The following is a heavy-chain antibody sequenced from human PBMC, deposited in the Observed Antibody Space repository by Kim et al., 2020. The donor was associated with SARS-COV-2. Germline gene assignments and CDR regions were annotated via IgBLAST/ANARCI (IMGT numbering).Heavy chain of an antibody. CDR2: ISYDGSTT. CDR3: TRNLGGDGDMGP. V-gene: IGHV3-30*03. CDR1: GFSFNRHL. D-gene: IGHD3-16*01. J-gene: IGHJ5*02. Sequence: GGSLRLSCAASGFSFNRHLMHWVRQAPGKGLEWVALISYDGSTTRYTDSVKGRFTVSRDNSKNAVYLQMNSLRADDTAVYYCTRNLGGDGDMGPWGRGTRVTVS.